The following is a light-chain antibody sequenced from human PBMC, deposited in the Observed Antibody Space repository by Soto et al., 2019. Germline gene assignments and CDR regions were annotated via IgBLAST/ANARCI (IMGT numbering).Light chain of an antibody. CDR3: VLYMGRGIWV. CDR2: RTN. V-gene: IGLV8-61*01. Sequence: QAVVTQEPSFSVSPGGTGTLTCALSSGSVSTNNYPSWCQQTPGQPPRTLIFRTNTRSSGVPDRFSGSILGSKAALTITGAQADDESDYYCVLYMGRGIWVFGGGTKVTVL. CDR1: SGSVSTNNY. J-gene: IGLJ3*02.